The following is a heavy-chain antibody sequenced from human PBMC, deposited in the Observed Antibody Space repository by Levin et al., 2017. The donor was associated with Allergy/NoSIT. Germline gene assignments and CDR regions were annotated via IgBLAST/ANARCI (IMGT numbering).Heavy chain of an antibody. Sequence: PGGSLRLSCAASGFTFSSYAMHWVRQAPGKGLEWVAVISYDGSNKYYADSVKGRFTISRDNSKNTLYLQMNSLRAEDTAVYYCASFLGIWFGELPGAFDIWGQGTMVTVSS. J-gene: IGHJ3*02. CDR3: ASFLGIWFGELPGAFDI. V-gene: IGHV3-30-3*01. CDR2: ISYDGSNK. D-gene: IGHD3-10*01. CDR1: GFTFSSYA.